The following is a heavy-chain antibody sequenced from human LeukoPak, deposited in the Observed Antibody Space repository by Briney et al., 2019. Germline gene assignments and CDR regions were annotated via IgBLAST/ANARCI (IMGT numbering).Heavy chain of an antibody. Sequence: PRGSLRLSCAASGFTFSTYSMNWVRQDPGKGLEWVSFISTGSSTIYYADSVTGRFTISRDNAKNSLYLQMNSLRDEDTAVYYCARVAEIQLWLRGAFDYWGQGTLVTVSS. V-gene: IGHV3-48*02. CDR3: ARVAEIQLWLRGAFDY. CDR1: GFTFSTYS. J-gene: IGHJ4*02. D-gene: IGHD5-18*01. CDR2: ISTGSSTI.